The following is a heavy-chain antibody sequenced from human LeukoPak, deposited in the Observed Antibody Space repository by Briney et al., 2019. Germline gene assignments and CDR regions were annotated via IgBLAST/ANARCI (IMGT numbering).Heavy chain of an antibody. V-gene: IGHV4-30-2*01. CDR2: IYHSGST. D-gene: IGHD3-22*01. J-gene: IGHJ5*02. CDR3: ARGGDYYDSNAYYGS. Sequence: PSETLSLTCTVSGGSISSGGYYWSWIRQHPGKGPEWIGSIYHSGSTHYNPSLKSRVTISVDRSKNQFSLKLNSVTAADTAVYYCARGGDYYDSNAYYGSWGQGTLVTVSS. CDR1: GGSISSGGYY.